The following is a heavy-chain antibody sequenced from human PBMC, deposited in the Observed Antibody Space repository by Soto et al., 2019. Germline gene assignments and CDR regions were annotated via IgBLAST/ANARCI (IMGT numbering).Heavy chain of an antibody. D-gene: IGHD5-18*01. CDR3: ARDRLMATAGTARHYFGLDV. CDR1: GGSIRSGGYY. Sequence: SLTCTVSGGSIRSGGYYWSWVRQNPRRGLEWIGNIYYSGNTYYNPSLKSRLTISVDTSKNQFSLNLSSVTAADTAVYYCARDRLMATAGTARHYFGLDVWGQGTTVTVS. CDR2: IYYSGNT. V-gene: IGHV4-31*03. J-gene: IGHJ6*02.